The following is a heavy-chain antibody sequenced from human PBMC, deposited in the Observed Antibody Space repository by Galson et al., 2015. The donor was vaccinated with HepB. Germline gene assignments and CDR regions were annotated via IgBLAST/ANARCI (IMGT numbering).Heavy chain of an antibody. CDR2: IYPGDSDT. D-gene: IGHD5-12*01. J-gene: IGHJ4*02. Sequence: QSGAEVKKPGESLKISCKGSGYSFTTYWIGWVRQMPGKGLEWMGIIYPGDSDTRYSPSFQGQVSISADKSISTAYLQWSSLKASDTAIYYCARFGPTVATIYYFDYWGQGTLVTVSS. CDR1: GYSFTTYW. CDR3: ARFGPTVATIYYFDY. V-gene: IGHV5-51*03.